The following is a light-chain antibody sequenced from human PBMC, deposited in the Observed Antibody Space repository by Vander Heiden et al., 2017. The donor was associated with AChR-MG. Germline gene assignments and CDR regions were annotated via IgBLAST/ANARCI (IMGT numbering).Light chain of an antibody. CDR1: QRVSTN. CDR2: GAS. CDR3: QQDDNGRT. J-gene: IGKJ3*01. V-gene: IGKV3-15*01. Sequence: EIVMTQSPVTLSVSPGERATLSCRTSQRVSTNLAWYQQNPGQAPRLLIYGASTRPTGVPARFSGSGSGTEFTLTISSLQSEDFAVYYWQQDDNGRTFGHGTTVDIK.